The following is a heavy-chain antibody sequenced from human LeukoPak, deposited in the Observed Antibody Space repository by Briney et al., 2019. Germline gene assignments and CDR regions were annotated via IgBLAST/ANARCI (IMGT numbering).Heavy chain of an antibody. CDR1: GGSISSGDYY. V-gene: IGHV4-30-4*01. CDR2: IYYSGST. D-gene: IGHD6-6*01. CDR3: ARGTWSSSIDY. J-gene: IGHJ4*02. Sequence: SETLSLTCTVSGGSISSGDYYWSWIRQPPGKGLEWIGYIYYSGSTYYNPSLKSRATISVDTSKNQFSLKPSSVTAADTAVYYCARGTWSSSIDYWGQGTLVTVSS.